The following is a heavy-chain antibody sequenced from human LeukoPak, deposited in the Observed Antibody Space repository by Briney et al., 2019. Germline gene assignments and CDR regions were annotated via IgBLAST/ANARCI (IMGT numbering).Heavy chain of an antibody. J-gene: IGHJ1*01. V-gene: IGHV1-2*02. CDR2: INRNSGGT. D-gene: IGHD3-22*01. CDR1: GYTFTGYY. CDR3: ARDGYGTYYYDSSGYYSPEYFQH. Sequence: GASVKVSCKASGYTFTGYYMHWVRQAPGQGLEWMGWINRNSGGTNYAQKFQGRVTMTRDTSISTAYMELSRLRSDDTAVYYCARDGYGTYYYDSSGYYSPEYFQHWGQGTLVTVSS.